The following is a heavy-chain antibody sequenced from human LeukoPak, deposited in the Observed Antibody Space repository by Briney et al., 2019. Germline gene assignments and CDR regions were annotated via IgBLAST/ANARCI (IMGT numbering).Heavy chain of an antibody. Sequence: TGGALRVSCVAPGFTFDDYGMHWVREGLGKGLGWVSGTSWNSGSIGYADSVKGRFTISRDNAKNSLYLQMNSLRAEDTALYYCAKDLGSSFSSNFDYWGQGTLVTVSS. V-gene: IGHV3-9*01. CDR1: GFTFDDYG. CDR2: TSWNSGSI. CDR3: AKDLGSSFSSNFDY. D-gene: IGHD6-6*01. J-gene: IGHJ4*02.